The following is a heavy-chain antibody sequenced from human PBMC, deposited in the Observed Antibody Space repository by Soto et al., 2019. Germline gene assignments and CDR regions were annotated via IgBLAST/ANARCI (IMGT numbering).Heavy chain of an antibody. Sequence: QAQLVQSGAEVKKPGASVKVSCKASVFTSSGISWVRQAPGQRLEWMRWISTHNGNTTYAQKLQGRVIMTMDTSTTTVYMELRSMRPDDTAVYLCAREGILRLFDAYDLWGQGTMVTVSS. D-gene: IGHD3-10*01. CDR2: ISTHNGNT. CDR1: VFTSSG. J-gene: IGHJ3*01. V-gene: IGHV1-18*04. CDR3: AREGILRLFDAYDL.